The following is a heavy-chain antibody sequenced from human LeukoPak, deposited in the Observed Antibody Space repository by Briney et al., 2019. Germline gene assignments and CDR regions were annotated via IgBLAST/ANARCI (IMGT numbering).Heavy chain of an antibody. J-gene: IGHJ4*02. CDR2: MNPNSGNT. V-gene: IGHV1-8*01. Sequence: GASVKVSCKASGYTFTSYVINWVRQATGQGLEWMEWMNPNSGNTGYAQKFQGRVTMTRNTSISTAYMELSSLRSEDTAVYYCARGIDGYGVYTHSNFDYWGQGTLVTVSS. CDR3: ARGIDGYGVYTHSNFDY. CDR1: GYTFTSYV. D-gene: IGHD4-17*01.